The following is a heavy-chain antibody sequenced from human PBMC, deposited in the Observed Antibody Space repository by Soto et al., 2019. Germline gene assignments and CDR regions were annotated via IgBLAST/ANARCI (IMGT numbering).Heavy chain of an antibody. CDR3: ARDPNFSLTFHYYGMDV. CDR2: INPDTGST. Sequence: QVQLVQSGAEVKKPGASGKISCKASESTLTPYYLHWVEQAPGKGLGGMGIINPDTGSTSSAQNFRGRVSVTRDTSTSTVYMELYSLSSEDTAVYYCARDPNFSLTFHYYGMDVWGQGTTVTVSS. V-gene: IGHV1-46*01. CDR1: ESTLTPYY. J-gene: IGHJ6*02.